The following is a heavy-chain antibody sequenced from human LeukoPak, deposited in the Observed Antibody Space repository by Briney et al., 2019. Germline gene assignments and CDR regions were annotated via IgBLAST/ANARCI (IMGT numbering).Heavy chain of an antibody. D-gene: IGHD2-2*01. J-gene: IGHJ4*02. Sequence: ASVKVSCKASGYTFTGYHIHWVRQAPGQGLEWMGRVNPNSGDTNYAQKFQGRVTMTRDTSISTAYMELSRLRSDDTAVYYCARDYCSSTSCLFDYWGQGTLVTVSS. V-gene: IGHV1-2*06. CDR1: GYTFTGYH. CDR2: VNPNSGDT. CDR3: ARDYCSSTSCLFDY.